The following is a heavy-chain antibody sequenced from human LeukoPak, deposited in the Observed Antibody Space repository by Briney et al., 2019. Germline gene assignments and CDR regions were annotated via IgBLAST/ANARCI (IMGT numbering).Heavy chain of an antibody. CDR2: IYYSGST. CDR3: ARHQRLVGAVGY. D-gene: IGHD1-26*01. CDR1: GGSISSGGYS. J-gene: IGHJ4*02. V-gene: IGHV4-30-4*07. Sequence: SETLSLTCAVSGGSISSGGYSWSWIRQPPGKGLEWIGYIYYSGSTYYNPSLKSRVSISLDTSKNQFSLKLSSVTAADTAVYYCARHQRLVGAVGYWGQGTLVTVSS.